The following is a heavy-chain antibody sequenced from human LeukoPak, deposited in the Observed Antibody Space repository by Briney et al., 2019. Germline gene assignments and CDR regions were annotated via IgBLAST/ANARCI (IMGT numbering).Heavy chain of an antibody. CDR2: IYYGGST. D-gene: IGHD3-10*01. V-gene: IGHV4-39*01. Sequence: SETLSPTYTVSGGSISSSTYYWAWIRQPPGKGLEWIGSIYYGGSTHYNPSLESRVTISVDTSKNQFSLKLNSVSTSVPAVQDRVTHLTNNYGSGQPFDNWGEGTLVTVSS. J-gene: IGHJ4*02. CDR3: VTHLTNNYGSGQPFDN. CDR1: GGSISSSTYY.